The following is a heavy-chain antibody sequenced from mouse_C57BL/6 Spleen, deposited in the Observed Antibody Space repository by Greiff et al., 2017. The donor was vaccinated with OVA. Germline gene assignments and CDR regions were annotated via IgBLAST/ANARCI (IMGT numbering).Heavy chain of an antibody. CDR1: GYSFPGYY. CDR2: INPSTGGT. V-gene: IGHV1-42*01. J-gene: IGHJ2*01. Sequence: EVQLQQSGPELVKPGASVKISCKASGYSFPGYYMNWVKQSPEKSLEWIGEINPSTGGTTYNQKFKAKATLTVDKSSSTAYLQLKSLTSEDSAVYYCARRDYGSPFDYWGQGTTLTVSS. D-gene: IGHD1-1*01. CDR3: ARRDYGSPFDY.